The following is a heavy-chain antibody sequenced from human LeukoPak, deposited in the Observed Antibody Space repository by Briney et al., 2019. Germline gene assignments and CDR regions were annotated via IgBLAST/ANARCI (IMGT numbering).Heavy chain of an antibody. Sequence: PGGSLRLSCAASGFSFSSFGMHWVRQAPGKGLEWVAVISVDGTMTYYADSVKGRFTISRDNSKNTLYLQMNSLRAEDTAVYYCARVPSSGYFDYWGQGTLVTVSS. CDR1: GFSFSSFG. V-gene: IGHV3-30*03. J-gene: IGHJ4*02. D-gene: IGHD3-22*01. CDR2: ISVDGTMT. CDR3: ARVPSSGYFDY.